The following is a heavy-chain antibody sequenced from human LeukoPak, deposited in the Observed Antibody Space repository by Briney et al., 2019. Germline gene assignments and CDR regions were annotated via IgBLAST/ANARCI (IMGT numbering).Heavy chain of an antibody. V-gene: IGHV3-13*01. CDR3: ARDPDDGSGLDAFAI. CDR2: IGTTDNT. J-gene: IGHJ3*02. Sequence: GGSLRLSCAASGFAFSIYDMHWVRQPTGKGLEWVSAIGTTDNTYYADSVKGRFTISRDNSKNTLYLQMNGLRAEDTAIYYCARDPDDGSGLDAFAIWGQGIMVTVSS. D-gene: IGHD5-12*01. CDR1: GFAFSIYD.